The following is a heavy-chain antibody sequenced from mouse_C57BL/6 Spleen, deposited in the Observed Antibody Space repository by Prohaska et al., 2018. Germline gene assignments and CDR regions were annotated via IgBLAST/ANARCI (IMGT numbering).Heavy chain of an antibody. V-gene: IGHV1-69*01. CDR2: IDPSDSYT. J-gene: IGHJ4*01. D-gene: IGHD1-1*01. Sequence: QVQLQQPGAELVMPGASVKLSCKASGYTFTSYWMHWVKQRPGQGLEWIGEIDPSDSYTNYNQKFKGKATLTVDKSSSTAYMQLSSLTSEDSAVYYCATVVAYYYAMDYWGQGTSVTVSS. CDR3: ATVVAYYYAMDY. CDR1: GYTFTSYW.